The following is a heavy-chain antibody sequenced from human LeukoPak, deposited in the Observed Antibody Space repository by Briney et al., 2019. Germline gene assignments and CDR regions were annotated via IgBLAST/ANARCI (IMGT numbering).Heavy chain of an antibody. J-gene: IGHJ5*02. CDR1: GYTFTSYY. D-gene: IGHD3-3*01. CDR3: ARDDKIFGVVSRPPAFDP. Sequence: ASVKVSCKASGYTFTSYYMHWVRQAPGQGLEWMGIINPSGGSTSYAQKFQGRVTMARDTSTSTVYMELSSLRSEDTAVYYCARDDKIFGVVSRPPAFDPWGQGTLVTVSS. V-gene: IGHV1-46*01. CDR2: INPSGGST.